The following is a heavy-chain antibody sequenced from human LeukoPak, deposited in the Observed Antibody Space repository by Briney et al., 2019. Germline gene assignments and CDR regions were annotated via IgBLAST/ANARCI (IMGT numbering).Heavy chain of an antibody. V-gene: IGHV3-21*01. CDR1: GFTFSSYS. J-gene: IGHJ6*04. CDR3: ARDWDDYSNYLGLRMDV. Sequence: KPGGSLRLSCAASGFTFSSYSMNWVRQAPGKGLEWVSSISSSSSYIYYADSVKGRFTISRDNAKNSLYLQMNSLRAEDTAVYYCARDWDDYSNYLGLRMDVWGKGTTVTVSS. CDR2: ISSSSSYI. D-gene: IGHD4-11*01.